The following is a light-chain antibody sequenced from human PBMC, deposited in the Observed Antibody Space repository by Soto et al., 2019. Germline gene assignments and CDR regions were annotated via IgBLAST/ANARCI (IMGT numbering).Light chain of an antibody. CDR2: GIS. CDR1: QNVNSNY. V-gene: IGKV3-20*01. CDR3: QKYGSSHT. J-gene: IGKJ2*01. Sequence: EIVLTQSPGTLSLSPGERATLSCRASQNVNSNYLAWYQQKPGQAPRLLIYGISSRATGIPDRFSGSGSGTDFTLTINKLEPEDFAVYYCQKYGSSHTFGQGTKLEIK.